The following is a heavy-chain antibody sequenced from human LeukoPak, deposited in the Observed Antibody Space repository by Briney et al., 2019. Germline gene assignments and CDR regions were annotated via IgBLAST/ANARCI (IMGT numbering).Heavy chain of an antibody. J-gene: IGHJ4*02. V-gene: IGHV3-11*04. CDR3: ARVAHSMDAAGHLVEGQDH. D-gene: IGHD6-6*01. CDR1: GFSISDYY. CDR2: MSSSGKTI. Sequence: PGGSLRLSCAASGFSISDYYMSWIRQAPGKGLEWVSYMSSSGKTIKYLGSVKGRFTTSRDTAKNSLYLQMRSLRVEDTAVYYCARVAHSMDAAGHLVEGQDHWGQGTLVTVSS.